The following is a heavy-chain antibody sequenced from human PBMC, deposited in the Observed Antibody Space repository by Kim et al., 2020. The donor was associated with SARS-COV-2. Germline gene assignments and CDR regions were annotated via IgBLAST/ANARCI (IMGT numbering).Heavy chain of an antibody. J-gene: IGHJ6*02. V-gene: IGHV3-9*01. CDR3: AKSLGSSWYYYGMDV. D-gene: IGHD6-13*01. Sequence: DTVKGRFTSSRDNAKNSLYLQMNSLRAEDTALYYCAKSLGSSWYYYGMDVWGQGTTVTVSS.